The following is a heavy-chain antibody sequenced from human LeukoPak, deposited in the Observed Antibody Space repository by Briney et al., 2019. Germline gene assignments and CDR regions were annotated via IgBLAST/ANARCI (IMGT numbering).Heavy chain of an antibody. Sequence: GGSLRLSCAASGFSAYWMHWVRQAPGKGLEWVANIKQDGSEKYYVDSVKGRFTISRDNAKNSLYLQMNSLRAEDTAVYYCARLRRLPDYWGQGTLVTVSS. CDR3: ARLRRLPDY. V-gene: IGHV3-7*01. CDR2: IKQDGSEK. D-gene: IGHD5-12*01. CDR1: GFSAYW. J-gene: IGHJ4*02.